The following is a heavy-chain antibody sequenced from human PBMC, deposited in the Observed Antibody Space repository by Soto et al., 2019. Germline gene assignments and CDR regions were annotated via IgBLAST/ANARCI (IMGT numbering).Heavy chain of an antibody. CDR1: GFTFSSYS. Sequence: GGSLRLSCAASGFTFSSYSMNWVRQAPGKGLEWVSSISSSSSYIYYADSVKGRFTISRDNAKNSLYLQMNSLRAEDTAVYYCATEPNGIAVDDASLDAFDIWGQGTMVTVSS. J-gene: IGHJ3*02. D-gene: IGHD6-19*01. CDR2: ISSSSSYI. CDR3: ATEPNGIAVDDASLDAFDI. V-gene: IGHV3-21*01.